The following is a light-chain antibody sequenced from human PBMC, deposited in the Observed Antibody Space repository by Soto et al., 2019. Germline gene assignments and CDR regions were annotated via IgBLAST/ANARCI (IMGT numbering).Light chain of an antibody. CDR2: EVT. Sequence: QSVLTQLPSASGSPGQSVTISCTGTSSDVGAYNSVSWYQQHPGKAPKLVIYEVTKRPSGVPDRFSGSKSDNTASLTVSGLQADDEAAYFCSSFAGYNNLYVFGTGTKVTV. CDR3: SSFAGYNNLYV. V-gene: IGLV2-8*01. J-gene: IGLJ1*01. CDR1: SSDVGAYNS.